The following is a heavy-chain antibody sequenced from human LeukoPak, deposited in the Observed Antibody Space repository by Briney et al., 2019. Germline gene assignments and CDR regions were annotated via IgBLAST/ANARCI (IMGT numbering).Heavy chain of an antibody. CDR3: ARDFSGGYGDYGNAFDI. CDR1: GYTFTSYG. V-gene: IGHV1-18*01. CDR2: ISAYNGNT. D-gene: IGHD4-17*01. J-gene: IGHJ3*02. Sequence: ASVKVSCKASGYTFTSYGISWVRQAPGQGLEWMGWISAYNGNTNYAQKLQGRVTMTTDTSTSTAYMELRSLRSDDTAVYYCARDFSGGYGDYGNAFDIWGQGTMVTVSS.